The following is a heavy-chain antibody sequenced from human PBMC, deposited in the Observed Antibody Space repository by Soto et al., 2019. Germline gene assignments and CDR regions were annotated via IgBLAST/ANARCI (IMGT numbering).Heavy chain of an antibody. V-gene: IGHV2-5*02. CDR3: AHGPYSSTSKGAFDI. CDR1: GFSLSTSGVA. CDR2: IFWDDDK. J-gene: IGHJ3*02. D-gene: IGHD6-13*01. Sequence: QITLKESGPTLVKPTQTLTLTCTFSGFSLSTSGVAVGWIRQPPGKALEWLAIIFWDDDKRYSPSLKSRLTSTKEISKNQVVLTMTNMDAVDTAAYVCAHGPYSSTSKGAFDIWGQGTMVTVSS.